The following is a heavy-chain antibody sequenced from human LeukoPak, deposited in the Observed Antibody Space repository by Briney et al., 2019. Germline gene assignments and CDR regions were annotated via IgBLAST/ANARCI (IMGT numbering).Heavy chain of an antibody. CDR1: GYTFTSYY. CDR2: INPSGGST. V-gene: IGHV1-46*01. J-gene: IGHJ4*02. D-gene: IGHD5-12*01. Sequence: ASVKVSCKASGYTFTSYYMHWVRQAPGQGLELMGVINPSGGSTSYAQKFQGRVTMTRDTSTSTVYMELSSLRSEDTAVYYCARAALTTATILVFDYWGQGTLVTVSS. CDR3: ARAALTTATILVFDY.